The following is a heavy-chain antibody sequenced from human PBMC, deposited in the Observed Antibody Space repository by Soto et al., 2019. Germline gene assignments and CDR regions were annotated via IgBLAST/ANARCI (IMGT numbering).Heavy chain of an antibody. J-gene: IGHJ3*02. CDR3: ALTGTNDAFDI. V-gene: IGHV4-38-2*02. CDR1: GYSISSGYY. Sequence: SETLSLTCTVSGYSISSGYYWGWIRQPPGKWLEWIGSIYHSGSTYYNPSLKSRVTISVDTSKNQFSLKLSSVTAADTAVYYCALTGTNDAFDIWGQGTMVTVSS. CDR2: IYHSGST. D-gene: IGHD1-7*01.